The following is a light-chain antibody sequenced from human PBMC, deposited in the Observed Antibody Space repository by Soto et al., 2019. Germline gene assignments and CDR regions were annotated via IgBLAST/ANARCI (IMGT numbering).Light chain of an antibody. V-gene: IGKV1-5*01. CDR2: DAS. CDR1: QSISSW. Sequence: DIQMTQYPSTLSASVGDRVTITCRASQSISSWLAWYQQKPGKAPKLLIYDASSLESGVPSRFSGSGSGTEVPLTISSLQPDDFASDYGQQYNSYSGTFGQGTKVEIK. CDR3: QQYNSYSGT. J-gene: IGKJ1*01.